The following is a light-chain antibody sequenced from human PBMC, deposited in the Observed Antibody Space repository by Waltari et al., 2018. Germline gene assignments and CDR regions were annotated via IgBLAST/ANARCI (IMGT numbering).Light chain of an antibody. Sequence: DIQMTQSPSSLSASVGDKVTITCRASQGISRWLAWYQQKPGKAHKLLIHAASSLQSGVPARFSGSGSGTDYTLTISSLQPEDFAIYYCQQGFNIPYSFGQGTKVEIK. CDR2: AAS. V-gene: IGKV1-12*01. J-gene: IGKJ2*03. CDR3: QQGFNIPYS. CDR1: QGISRW.